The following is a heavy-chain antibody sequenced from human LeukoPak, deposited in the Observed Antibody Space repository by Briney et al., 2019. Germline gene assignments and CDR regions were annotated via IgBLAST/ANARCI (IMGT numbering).Heavy chain of an antibody. CDR1: GGSLSSGGYY. Sequence: SQTLSLTCTVSGGSLSSGGYYWSWIRQHPGNGLEWLGYIYYSGSTYYNPSLKSRVTISVDTSKNQFYLKLSSVTDADTAVYYCARDIAYYDSSGYTDGYNWFDPWGQGTLVTVSS. CDR3: ARDIAYYDSSGYTDGYNWFDP. CDR2: IYYSGST. J-gene: IGHJ5*02. D-gene: IGHD3-22*01. V-gene: IGHV4-31*03.